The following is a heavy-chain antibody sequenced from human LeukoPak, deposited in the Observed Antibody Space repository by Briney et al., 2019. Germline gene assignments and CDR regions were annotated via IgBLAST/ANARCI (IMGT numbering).Heavy chain of an antibody. CDR1: GFTFSSYA. Sequence: GGSLRLSCAASGFTFSSYAMSWVRQAPGKGLEWVSAISGSGGSTYYADSVRGRLTLSRDNSKNTLYLQMNSLRAEDTAVYHCAKLGYYDFWSGYLVFDYWGQGTLVTVSS. D-gene: IGHD3-3*01. V-gene: IGHV3-23*01. J-gene: IGHJ4*02. CDR3: AKLGYYDFWSGYLVFDY. CDR2: ISGSGGST.